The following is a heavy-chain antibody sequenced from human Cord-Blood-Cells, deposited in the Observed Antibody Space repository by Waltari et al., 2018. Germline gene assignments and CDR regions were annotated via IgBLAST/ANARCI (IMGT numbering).Heavy chain of an antibody. CDR3: QLELPHQTSREGALFDY. Sequence: EVQLVQSGAEVKKPGATVKISCKVSGYTFTDYYMHWVQQAPGKGLEWMGLVDPEDGETIYAEKFQGRVTITADTSTDTAYMELSSLRSEDTAVYYCQLELPHQTSREGALFDYWGQGTLVTVSS. CDR1: GYTFTDYY. CDR2: VDPEDGET. J-gene: IGHJ4*02. D-gene: IGHD1-7*01. V-gene: IGHV1-69-2*01.